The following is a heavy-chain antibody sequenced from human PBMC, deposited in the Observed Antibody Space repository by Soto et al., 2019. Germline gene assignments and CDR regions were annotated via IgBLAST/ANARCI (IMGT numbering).Heavy chain of an antibody. Sequence: PGASVKVSFKASGGTFSSYAISWVRQAPGQGLEWMGGIIPIFGTANYAQKFQGRVTITADESTSTAYMELSSLRSEDTAVYYCARDHPSPNSVYSSGWYGNYWGQGTLVTVSS. V-gene: IGHV1-69*13. CDR3: ARDHPSPNSVYSSGWYGNY. D-gene: IGHD6-19*01. CDR2: IIPIFGTA. J-gene: IGHJ4*02. CDR1: GGTFSSYA.